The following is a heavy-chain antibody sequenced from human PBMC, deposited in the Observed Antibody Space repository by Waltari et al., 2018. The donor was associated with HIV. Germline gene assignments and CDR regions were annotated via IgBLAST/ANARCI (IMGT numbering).Heavy chain of an antibody. CDR3: ARDTPDAYYYDTSGYWS. CDR2: INPNSGGT. Sequence: QVQLVQSGAEVKKPGASVNVSCKASGYTFTGSYMTWVRQAPGQGLEWMGWINPNSGGTNYAQKFQGRVTMTRDTSISTAYMELSRLRSDDTAVYYCARDTPDAYYYDTSGYWSWGQGTLVTVSS. D-gene: IGHD3-22*01. J-gene: IGHJ5*02. CDR1: GYTFTGSY. V-gene: IGHV1-2*02.